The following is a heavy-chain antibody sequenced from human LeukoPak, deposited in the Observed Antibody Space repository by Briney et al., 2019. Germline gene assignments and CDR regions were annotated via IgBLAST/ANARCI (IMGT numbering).Heavy chain of an antibody. J-gene: IGHJ4*02. CDR3: ARGSRGDGCNWILDG. CDR1: GGSISSSSYY. D-gene: IGHD5-24*01. V-gene: IGHV4-39*01. Sequence: SETLSLTCTVSGGSISSSSYYWGWIRQPPGKGLEWIGSIYYSGSTYYNPSLKSRVTISVDTSKNQFSLKLSSVTAADTAVYYCARGSRGDGCNWILDGWGQGTLVTVSS. CDR2: IYYSGST.